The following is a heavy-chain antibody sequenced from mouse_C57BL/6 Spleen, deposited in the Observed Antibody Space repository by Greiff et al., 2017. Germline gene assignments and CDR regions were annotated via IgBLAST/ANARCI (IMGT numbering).Heavy chain of an antibody. J-gene: IGHJ2*01. CDR2: IYPRDGST. CDR1: GYTFTSYD. CDR3: ARHGLGAFDY. Sequence: VQLQESGPELVKPGASVKLSCKASGYTFTSYDINWVKQRTGQGLEWIGWIYPRDGSTKYNEKFKVKASLTVDTSSSTAYMELPSLTSEDSAVYFCARHGLGAFDYWGQGTTLTVSS. V-gene: IGHV1-85*01. D-gene: IGHD3-3*01.